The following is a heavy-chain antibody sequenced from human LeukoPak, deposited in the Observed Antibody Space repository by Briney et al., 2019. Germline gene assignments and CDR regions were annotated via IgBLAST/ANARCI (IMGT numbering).Heavy chain of an antibody. D-gene: IGHD2-2*01. Sequence: ETLSLTCTVSGGSISSYYWSWIRQPPGKGLEWIGYIYTSGSTNYNPSLKSRVTISVDTSKNQFSLKLSSVTAADTAVYYWARLTDCSSTSCYRGPYHWFDPWGQATLVTVSS. V-gene: IGHV4-4*09. CDR2: IYTSGST. J-gene: IGHJ5*02. CDR3: ARLTDCSSTSCYRGPYHWFDP. CDR1: GGSISSYY.